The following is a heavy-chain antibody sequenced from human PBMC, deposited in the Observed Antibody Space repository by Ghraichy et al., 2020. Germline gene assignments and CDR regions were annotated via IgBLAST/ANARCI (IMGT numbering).Heavy chain of an antibody. CDR1: GFTFSSYS. V-gene: IGHV3-48*02. J-gene: IGHJ4*02. CDR3: VRDQQFAFDY. CDR2: IRSSDNTI. Sequence: GGSLRLSCAASGFTFSSYSMNWVRQAPGKGLEWISYIRSSDNTIYYADSVKGRFSISSDNAKNSLYLQMNSLRDEDTAVYYCVRDQQFAFDYWGQGILVTVSP. D-gene: IGHD6-13*01.